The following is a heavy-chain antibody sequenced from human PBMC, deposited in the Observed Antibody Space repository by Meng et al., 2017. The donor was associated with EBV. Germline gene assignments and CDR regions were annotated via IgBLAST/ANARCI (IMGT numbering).Heavy chain of an antibody. J-gene: IGHJ4*02. CDR3: ARGLDYFDY. Sequence: QVQLLQSGAEVKQPAASVKVSCKASCYTLTSYGISWVRQAPGQVLEWMGWIRAYNGNTNYAQKLQDRVTMTTATTTTTAYMELRSLRSDDTAVYYCARGLDYFDYWGQGTLVTVSS. CDR2: IRAYNGNT. V-gene: IGHV1-18*01. CDR1: CYTLTSYG.